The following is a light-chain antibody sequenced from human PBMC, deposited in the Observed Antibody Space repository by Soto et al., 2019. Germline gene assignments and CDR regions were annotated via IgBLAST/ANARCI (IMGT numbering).Light chain of an antibody. J-gene: IGKJ1*01. CDR3: QQYNNWPPWT. CDR1: QSVSSN. Sequence: EIVMTQSPATLSVSPGERATLSCRASQSVSSNLAWYQQKPGQAPRLLIYGASTRATGIPARFSGSGYGTEFTLTISSLQSEDFAVYYCQQYNNWPPWTFGQGPKVEIK. V-gene: IGKV3-15*01. CDR2: GAS.